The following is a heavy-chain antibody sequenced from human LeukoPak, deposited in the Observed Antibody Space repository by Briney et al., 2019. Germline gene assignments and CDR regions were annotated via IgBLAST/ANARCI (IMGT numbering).Heavy chain of an antibody. V-gene: IGHV5-51*01. Sequence: GESLKISCKGSGYSFTSYWIGWVRQMPGKGLESMGIIFPRDSDTRYNPSFQGQVTISTDKSINTAYLQWSSLKASDTAMYYCARLYANEADDYWGQGTLVTVSS. D-gene: IGHD3-16*01. CDR1: GYSFTSYW. CDR2: IFPRDSDT. CDR3: ARLYANEADDY. J-gene: IGHJ4*02.